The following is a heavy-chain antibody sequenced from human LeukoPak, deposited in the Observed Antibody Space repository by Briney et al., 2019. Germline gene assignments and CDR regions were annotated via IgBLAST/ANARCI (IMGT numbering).Heavy chain of an antibody. CDR2: ISGSGGST. CDR3: AKSTGSGVYRPFDP. D-gene: IGHD5/OR15-5a*01. Sequence: GGSLRLSCAASGFTFSSFAMSWVRQAPGKGLEWVSSISGSGGSTYYADSVKGRFIISRDNSKNTLYLQMNSLRAEDTAVYYCAKSTGSGVYRPFDPWGQGALVTVSS. V-gene: IGHV3-23*01. CDR1: GFTFSSFA. J-gene: IGHJ5*02.